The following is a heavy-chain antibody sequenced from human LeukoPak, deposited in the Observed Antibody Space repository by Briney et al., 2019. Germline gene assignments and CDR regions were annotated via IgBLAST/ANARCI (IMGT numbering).Heavy chain of an antibody. V-gene: IGHV3-21*04. CDR2: ITSSSTYI. Sequence: GGSLRLSCAASGFTFSSYSMNWVRQAPGKGLEWVSSITSSSTYIYYADSVKGRFTISRDNSKNTLFLQMHSLRAEDTAVYYCAKRDLGYWGQGTLVTVSS. J-gene: IGHJ4*02. CDR1: GFTFSSYS. CDR3: AKRDLGY.